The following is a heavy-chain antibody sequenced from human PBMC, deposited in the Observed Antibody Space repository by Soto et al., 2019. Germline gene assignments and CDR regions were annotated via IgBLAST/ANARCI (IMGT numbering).Heavy chain of an antibody. D-gene: IGHD6-13*01. V-gene: IGHV4-61*01. CDR2: IYYSGST. CDR1: GGSVSGGIYY. CDR3: ARDHIAAAGGGYYYYGMDV. J-gene: IGHJ6*02. Sequence: PSETLSLTCTVSGGSVSGGIYYWIWIRQPPGKVLEWIGYIYYSGSTNYNPSLKSRVTISVDTSKNQFSLKLSSVTAADTAVYYCARDHIAAAGGGYYYYGMDVWGQGTTVTFSS.